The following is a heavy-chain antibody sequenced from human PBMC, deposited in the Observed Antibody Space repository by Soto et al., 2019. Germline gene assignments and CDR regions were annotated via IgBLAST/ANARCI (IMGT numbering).Heavy chain of an antibody. CDR3: AKASMIAFGGIIDFDY. J-gene: IGHJ4*02. D-gene: IGHD3-16*01. V-gene: IGHV3-23*01. CDR2: VSGGGGST. CDR1: GFTFNIYA. Sequence: HLLESGGGSVQPGGSPRLSCAASGFTFNIYAMNWVRQAPGKGLEWVSAVSGGGGSTFYAASVRGRFTISRDNSDNTVYLQMNSLRAEDTAVYYCAKASMIAFGGIIDFDYWGQGALVTVSS.